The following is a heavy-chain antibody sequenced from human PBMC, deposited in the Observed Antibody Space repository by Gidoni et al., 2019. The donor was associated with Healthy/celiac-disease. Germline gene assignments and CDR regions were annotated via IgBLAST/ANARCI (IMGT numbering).Heavy chain of an antibody. CDR3: ATGFGELSYYYYYGMDV. CDR1: GYTFTAYY. V-gene: IGHV1-2*02. J-gene: IGHJ6*02. CDR2: INPNSGGT. D-gene: IGHD3-10*01. Sequence: QVQLVQSGAEVKKPGASVKVSCKASGYTFTAYYMHWVRQAPGQGLEWMGWINPNSGGTNYAQKFQGRVTMTRDTSISTAYMELSRLRSDDTAVYYCATGFGELSYYYYYGMDVWGQGTTVTVSS.